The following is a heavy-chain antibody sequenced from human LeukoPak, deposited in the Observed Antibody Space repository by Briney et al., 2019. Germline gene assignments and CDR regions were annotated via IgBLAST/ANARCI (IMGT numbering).Heavy chain of an antibody. J-gene: IGHJ5*02. D-gene: IGHD6-6*01. CDR2: MNPNSGNT. CDR3: ARDLYGSSSGWSDP. CDR1: GYTFTSYD. Sequence: GASVMVSCKASGYTFTSYDIDWVRQASGQGLEWMGWMNPNSGNTGYAQKFQGRVTMTRNTSISTAYMELSSLRSEDTAVYYCARDLYGSSSGWSDPWGQGTLVTVSS. V-gene: IGHV1-8*01.